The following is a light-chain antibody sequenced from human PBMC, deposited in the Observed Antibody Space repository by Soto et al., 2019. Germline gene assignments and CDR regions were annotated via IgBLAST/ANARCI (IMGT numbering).Light chain of an antibody. CDR2: SNN. CDR1: SSNIGSNT. Sequence: LTQPPSASGTPGQRVTISCSGSSSNIGSNTVNWYQQLPGTAPKLLIYSNNQRPSGVPARFSGSKSGTSASLAISGLQSEDEADYYCAAWDDILNGLYVFGTGTKVTVL. CDR3: AAWDDILNGLYV. V-gene: IGLV1-44*01. J-gene: IGLJ1*01.